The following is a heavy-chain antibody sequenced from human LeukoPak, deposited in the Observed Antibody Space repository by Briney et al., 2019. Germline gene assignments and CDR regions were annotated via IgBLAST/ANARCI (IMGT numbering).Heavy chain of an antibody. CDR1: GGSISSSTYY. CDR2: IYYSEST. Sequence: KTSETLSLTCIVSGGSISSSTYYWGWIRQPPGKGLEWIGSIYYSESTYYNPSLKSRVTISADMTRNQFSLKLTSVTAADTALYYCARLLTIFGVVDYWGQGTLVTVSS. D-gene: IGHD3-3*01. V-gene: IGHV4-39*01. CDR3: ARLLTIFGVVDY. J-gene: IGHJ4*02.